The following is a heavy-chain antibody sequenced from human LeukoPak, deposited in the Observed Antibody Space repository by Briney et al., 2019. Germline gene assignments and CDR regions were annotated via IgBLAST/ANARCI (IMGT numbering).Heavy chain of an antibody. CDR1: GGSFSGYY. D-gene: IGHD2-2*01. J-gene: IGHJ4*02. CDR2: INHSGST. Sequence: PSETLSLTCAVYGGSFSGYYWSWIRQPPGKGLEWIGEINHSGSTNYNPSLKSRVTISVDTSKNQFSLKLSSVTAADTAVYCCARGRGGLVVPAALYYFDYWGQGTLVTVSS. V-gene: IGHV4-34*01. CDR3: ARGRGGLVVPAALYYFDY.